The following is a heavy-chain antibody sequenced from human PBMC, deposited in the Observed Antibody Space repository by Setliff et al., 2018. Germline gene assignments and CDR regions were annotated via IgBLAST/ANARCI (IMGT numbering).Heavy chain of an antibody. Sequence: GSLRLSCAASGFTFSSYAITWVRQAPGKGLEWVSMISGSAQTTYYADSVKGRFTISKDNAKNSLYLQMNSLRAEDTAVYYCARAVVGYGDLYYFDCWGQGTLVTVSS. CDR3: ARAVVGYGDLYYFDC. CDR2: ISGSAQTT. D-gene: IGHD4-17*01. V-gene: IGHV3-23*01. J-gene: IGHJ4*02. CDR1: GFTFSSYA.